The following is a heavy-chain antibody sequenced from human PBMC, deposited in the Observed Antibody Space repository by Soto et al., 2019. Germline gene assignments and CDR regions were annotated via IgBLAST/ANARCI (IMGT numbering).Heavy chain of an antibody. J-gene: IGHJ4*02. D-gene: IGHD1-26*01. CDR2: IYSGGTT. V-gene: IGHV3-53*01. CDR3: ARELPKYGSYTNLFDY. CDR1: GFTVSTNY. Sequence: GGSLRLSCAASGFTVSTNYMSWVRQAPGKGLEWVSVIYSGGTTYYSDSVKGRFTISRDNSKNTLYLQMNSLRAEDTAVYYCARELPKYGSYTNLFDYWGQGTLVTVSS.